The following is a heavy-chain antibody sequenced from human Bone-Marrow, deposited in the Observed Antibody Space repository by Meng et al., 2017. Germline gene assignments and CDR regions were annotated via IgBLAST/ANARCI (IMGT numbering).Heavy chain of an antibody. V-gene: IGHV7-4-1*02. CDR1: GYTFTSYA. J-gene: IGHJ6*02. CDR3: ARVSSGYDSTYYYYGMDV. Sequence: ASVKVSCKASGYTFTSYAMNWVRQAPGQGLEWMGWINTNTGNPTYAQGFTGRFVFSLDTSVSTAYLQISSLKAEDTAVYYCARVSSGYDSTYYYYGMDVWGQGTTVTVSS. D-gene: IGHD5-12*01. CDR2: INTNTGNP.